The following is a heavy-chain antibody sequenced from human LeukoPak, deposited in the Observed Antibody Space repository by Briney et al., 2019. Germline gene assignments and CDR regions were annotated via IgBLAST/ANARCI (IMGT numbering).Heavy chain of an antibody. CDR3: ARGLVTHVGLWNY. CDR1: GGSISSSSYY. V-gene: IGHV4-39*02. D-gene: IGHD3-3*01. CDR2: MYHSGST. J-gene: IGHJ4*02. Sequence: SETLSLTCTVSGGSISSSSYYWGWIRQPPGKGLEWIGSMYHSGSTNYNPSLKSRVTISLDTSKNHFSLKLSSVTAADTAVYYCARGLVTHVGLWNYWGQGSLVTVSS.